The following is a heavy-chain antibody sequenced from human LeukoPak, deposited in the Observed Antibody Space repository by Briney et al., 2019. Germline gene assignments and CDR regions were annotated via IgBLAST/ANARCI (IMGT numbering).Heavy chain of an antibody. J-gene: IGHJ3*02. Sequence: SQTLSLTCTVSGGSFSSGSYYWSWLRQPAGKGLEWVGRIYTSGSTNYNPSLKSRVTISVDTSKNQFSLKLSSVTAADTAVYYCARQPFYYDGQVNAFDIWGQGTMVTVSS. CDR3: ARQPFYYDGQVNAFDI. D-gene: IGHD3-22*01. V-gene: IGHV4-61*02. CDR2: IYTSGST. CDR1: GGSFSSGSYY.